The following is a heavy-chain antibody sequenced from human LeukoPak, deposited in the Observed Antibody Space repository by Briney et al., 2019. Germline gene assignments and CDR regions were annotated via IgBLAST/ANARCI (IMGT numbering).Heavy chain of an antibody. D-gene: IGHD4-17*01. Sequence: PGGSLRLSCSASRFTFSNYAMHWVRQAPGKGLVWVSRINKDGSSTTYADSVKGRFTISRDNAENTLYLQLSSLRGEDTAVYYCARPKDSGDSVVAFDSWGQGTLVTVSS. J-gene: IGHJ4*02. CDR2: INKDGSST. V-gene: IGHV3-74*01. CDR3: ARPKDSGDSVVAFDS. CDR1: RFTFSNYA.